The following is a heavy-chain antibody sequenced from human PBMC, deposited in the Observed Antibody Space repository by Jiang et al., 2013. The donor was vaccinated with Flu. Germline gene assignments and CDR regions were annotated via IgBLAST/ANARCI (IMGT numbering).Heavy chain of an antibody. D-gene: IGHD4-17*01. Sequence: KPTQTLTLTCTVSGFSLSNARMGVSWIRQPPGKALEWLAHIFSNDEKSYSTSLKSRLTISKDTSKSQVVLTMTNMDPVDTATYYCARRTVGDYDFDYWGQGTLVTVSS. CDR1: GFSLSNARMG. V-gene: IGHV2-26*01. J-gene: IGHJ4*02. CDR2: IFSNDEK. CDR3: ARRTVGDYDFDY.